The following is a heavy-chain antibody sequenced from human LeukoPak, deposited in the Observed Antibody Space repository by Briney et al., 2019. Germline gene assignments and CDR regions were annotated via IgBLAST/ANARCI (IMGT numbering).Heavy chain of an antibody. Sequence: GGSLRLSCAASGFTFSSYGMHWVRQAPGKGLEWVAVIWYDGSNKYYADSVKGRFTISRDNGKNSLYLQMNSLRADDTAVYYCTREGHTYGSDYWGQGTLVTVSS. J-gene: IGHJ4*02. D-gene: IGHD3-10*01. CDR1: GFTFSSYG. CDR3: TREGHTYGSDY. CDR2: IWYDGSNK. V-gene: IGHV3-33*01.